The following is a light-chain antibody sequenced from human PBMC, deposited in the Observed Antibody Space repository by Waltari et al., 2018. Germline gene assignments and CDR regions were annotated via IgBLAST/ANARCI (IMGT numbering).Light chain of an antibody. Sequence: SSELTQDPAVSVALGQTVRITCQGDSPRNSYASWYQQKPGQAPLLVIYDKAKRPSGIPDRFSGSSSGNTASLTITGARAEDEADYYCHSRYSSGDRVFGGGTKVTVL. V-gene: IGLV3-19*01. CDR3: HSRYSSGDRV. J-gene: IGLJ3*02. CDR2: DKA. CDR1: SPRNSY.